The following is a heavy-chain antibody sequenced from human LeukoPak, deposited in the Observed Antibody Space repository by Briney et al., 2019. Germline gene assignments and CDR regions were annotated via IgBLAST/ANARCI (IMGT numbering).Heavy chain of an antibody. Sequence: GASVKVSCTASVGTSSSYAISWVRQAPGQGLEWMGRIIPIFGTANYAQKFQGRVTITTDESTSTAYMELSSLRTEDTAVYYCAREGYYDSSGYYSYWGQGTLVTVSS. J-gene: IGHJ4*02. V-gene: IGHV1-69*05. CDR2: IIPIFGTA. CDR1: VGTSSSYA. CDR3: AREGYYDSSGYYSY. D-gene: IGHD3-22*01.